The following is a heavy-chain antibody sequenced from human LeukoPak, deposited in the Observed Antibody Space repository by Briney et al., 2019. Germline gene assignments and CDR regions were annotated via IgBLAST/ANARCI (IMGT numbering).Heavy chain of an antibody. CDR3: ARDSSGYRISPPI. J-gene: IGHJ3*02. D-gene: IGHD3-22*01. Sequence: SETLSLTCTVSGGSISSGGYYWSWIRQHPGKGLEWIGYIYYSGSTYYNPSLKSRVTISVDTSKNQFSLKLSSVTAADTAVYYCARDSSGYRISPPIWGQGTMVTVSS. CDR2: IYYSGST. V-gene: IGHV4-31*03. CDR1: GGSISSGGYY.